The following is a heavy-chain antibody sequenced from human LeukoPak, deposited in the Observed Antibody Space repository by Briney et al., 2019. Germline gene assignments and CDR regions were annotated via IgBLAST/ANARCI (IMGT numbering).Heavy chain of an antibody. D-gene: IGHD2-21*01. J-gene: IGHJ6*02. Sequence: GGSLRLSCSASGFTFSSYAMHWVRQAPGKGLEYVSAISSNGGSTYYADSVKGRFTISRDNSKNTLYLQVSGLRAEDTAVFYCASTSPYSYYGMDVWGQGTTVTVSS. CDR1: GFTFSSYA. CDR3: ASTSPYSYYGMDV. CDR2: ISSNGGST. V-gene: IGHV3-64D*09.